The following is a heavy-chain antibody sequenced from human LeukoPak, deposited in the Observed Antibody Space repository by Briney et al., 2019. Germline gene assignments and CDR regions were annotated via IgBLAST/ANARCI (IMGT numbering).Heavy chain of an antibody. V-gene: IGHV3-66*01. J-gene: IGHJ3*02. CDR1: GFTVSSNY. CDR3: ARVLRDAFDI. Sequence: PGGSLRLSCATSGFTVSSNYMSWVRQAPGKGLEWVSVIYSSGSTYYADSVKGRFTISRDNSKNTLYLQMNSRRAEDTAVYYCARVLRDAFDIWGQGTMVTVSS. CDR2: IYSSGST.